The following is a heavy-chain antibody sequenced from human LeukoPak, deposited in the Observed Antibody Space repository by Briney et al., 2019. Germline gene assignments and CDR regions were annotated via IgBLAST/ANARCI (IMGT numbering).Heavy chain of an antibody. J-gene: IGHJ4*02. CDR3: TTAVVATAFDY. Sequence: PGGSLRLSCAVSGLTFSNAWMSWVRQAPGKGLEWVGRIKSKTDGGTTDYAAPVKGRFTISRDDSKNTLYLQMNSLKTEDTALYYCTTAVVATAFDYWGQGILVTVSS. V-gene: IGHV3-15*01. CDR1: GLTFSNAW. D-gene: IGHD5-12*01. CDR2: IKSKTDGGTT.